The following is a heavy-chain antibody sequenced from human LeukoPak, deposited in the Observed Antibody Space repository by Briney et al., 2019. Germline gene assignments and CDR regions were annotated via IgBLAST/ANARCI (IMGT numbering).Heavy chain of an antibody. J-gene: IGHJ4*02. CDR3: TREGAYNSGTYGAGDY. D-gene: IGHD3-10*01. CDR2: LNTGGNST. V-gene: IGHV3-74*01. CDR1: GFNFSNYW. Sequence: GGSLRLSCTTSGFNFSNYWMHWVRQAPGKGLVWVSRLNTGGNSTIYADSVKGRFIISRDNAKSNVYLQMNMLRSDDTGVYYCTREGAYNSGTYGAGDYWGQGTLVTVSS.